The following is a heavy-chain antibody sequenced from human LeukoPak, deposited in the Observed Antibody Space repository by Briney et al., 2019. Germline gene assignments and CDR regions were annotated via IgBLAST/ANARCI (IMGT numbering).Heavy chain of an antibody. CDR2: ISYDGSNK. J-gene: IGHJ4*02. Sequence: GGSLRLSCAASGFTFSSYAMDWVRQAPGKGLEWVAVISYDGSNKYYADSVKGRFTISRDNSKNTLYLQMNSLRREDTAFYYCVRRAAYYDSSGYLAPDYYFDLWGQGTLVTVSS. D-gene: IGHD3-22*01. CDR1: GFTFSSYA. V-gene: IGHV3-30*04. CDR3: VRRAAYYDSSGYLAPDYYFDL.